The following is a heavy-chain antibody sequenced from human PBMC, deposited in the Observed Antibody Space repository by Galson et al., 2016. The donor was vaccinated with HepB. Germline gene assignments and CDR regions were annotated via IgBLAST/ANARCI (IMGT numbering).Heavy chain of an antibody. V-gene: IGHV3-11*06. Sequence: SLRLSCAASGFTFSDYYMSWIRQAPGKGLEWVSYISSSSSYTNYADSVKGRFTISRDNAKNSLYLQMNSLRSEETAVYYCARVYEYQLPTTSYSSNWYTSVVDYWGQGTLVTVSS. CDR3: ARVYEYQLPTTSYSSNWYTSVVDY. CDR1: GFTFSDYY. D-gene: IGHD6-13*01. CDR2: ISSSSSYT. J-gene: IGHJ4*02.